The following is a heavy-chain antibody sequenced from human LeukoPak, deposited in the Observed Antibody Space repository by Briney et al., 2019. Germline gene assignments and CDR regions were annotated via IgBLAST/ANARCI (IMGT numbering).Heavy chain of an antibody. D-gene: IGHD3/OR15-3a*01. CDR3: AKIKGTGYGDY. CDR1: GFTFSDYY. J-gene: IGHJ4*02. Sequence: GGSLRLSCAASGFTFSDYYMSWIRQAPGKGLEWVSYISSSGSTIYYADSVKGRFTISRDNAKNTLYLQMDSLRAEDTAVYYCAKIKGTGYGDYWGQGTLVTVSS. CDR2: ISSSGSTI. V-gene: IGHV3-11*04.